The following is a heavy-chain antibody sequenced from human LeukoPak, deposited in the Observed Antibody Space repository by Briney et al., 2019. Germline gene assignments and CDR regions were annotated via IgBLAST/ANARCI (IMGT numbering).Heavy chain of an antibody. D-gene: IGHD6-19*01. Sequence: SETLSLTCAVYGGSFSGYYWSWIRQPPGKGLEWIGEMNHSGSTNYNPSLKSRVTMSADTSKKQFSLRLSSVTAADTAVYFCARAQGRLVPPAYWGRGTLVTVSS. J-gene: IGHJ4*02. CDR3: ARAQGRLVPPAY. CDR2: MNHSGST. V-gene: IGHV4-34*01. CDR1: GGSFSGYY.